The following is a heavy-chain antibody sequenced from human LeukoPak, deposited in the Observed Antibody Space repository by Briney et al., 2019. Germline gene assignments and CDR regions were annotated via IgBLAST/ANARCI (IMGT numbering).Heavy chain of an antibody. Sequence: PGGSLRLSCAASGFTFSTYSMHWVRQAPGKGLEWVAVIWYDGSNKYYADSVKGRFTTSRDNSKNTLYLQMNSLRAEDTAVYYCAKVPARYIGYFDYWGQGTLVTVSS. J-gene: IGHJ4*02. CDR3: AKVPARYIGYFDY. CDR2: IWYDGSNK. D-gene: IGHD5-24*01. V-gene: IGHV3-33*06. CDR1: GFTFSTYS.